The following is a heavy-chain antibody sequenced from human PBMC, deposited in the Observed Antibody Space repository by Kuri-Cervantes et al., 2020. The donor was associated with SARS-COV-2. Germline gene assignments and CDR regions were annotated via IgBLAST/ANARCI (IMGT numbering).Heavy chain of an antibody. J-gene: IGHJ4*02. CDR3: AREAVVFDY. CDR2: ISSNGGST. V-gene: IGHV3-64D*06. D-gene: IGHD6-19*01. Sequence: GESLKISCAASGFTFDDYAMHWVRQAPGKGLEYVSAISSNGGSTYYADSVKGRFTISRDNSKNTLYLQMSSLRAEDTAVYYCAREAVVFDYWGQGTLVTVSS. CDR1: GFTFDDYA.